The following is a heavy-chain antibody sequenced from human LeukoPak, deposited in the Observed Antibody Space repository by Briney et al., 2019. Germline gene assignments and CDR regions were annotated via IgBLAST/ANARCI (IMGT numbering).Heavy chain of an antibody. Sequence: GGSLRLSCAASGFTFGSYAMSWVRQAPGKGLEWVSAISGSGGSTYYADSVKGRFTISRDNAKNSLYPQMNSLRAEDTAVYYCASEPQYSGYDRPFDYWGQGTLVTVSS. J-gene: IGHJ4*02. V-gene: IGHV3-23*01. CDR3: ASEPQYSGYDRPFDY. D-gene: IGHD5-12*01. CDR2: ISGSGGST. CDR1: GFTFGSYA.